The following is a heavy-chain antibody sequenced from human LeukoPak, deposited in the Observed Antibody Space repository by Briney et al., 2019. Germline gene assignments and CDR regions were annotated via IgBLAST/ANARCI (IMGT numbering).Heavy chain of an antibody. J-gene: IGHJ3*01. CDR2: IYHSGTT. CDR3: ARYSSGFDL. Sequence: PSATLSLTCTVSGGSINSDYWSWIRQSPGKGLEWIGYIYHSGTTVHNPSFKTRLTISLDTSKNQFSLNLNAVTAADTAVYFFARYSSGFDLWGQGTMVTVSS. V-gene: IGHV4-59*01. CDR1: GGSINSDY. D-gene: IGHD3-3*01.